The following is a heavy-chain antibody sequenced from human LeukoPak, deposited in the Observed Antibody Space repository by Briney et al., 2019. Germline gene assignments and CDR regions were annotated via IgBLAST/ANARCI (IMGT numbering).Heavy chain of an antibody. V-gene: IGHV3-9*01. Sequence: GGSLRLSCAASGFTFSSYSMNWVRQAPGKGLEWVSGLNWNSASINYADSVKGRFTISRDNAKNSLYLQMNSLRVEDTALYYCAKAMQDSFHLWGPGTMVTVSS. CDR3: AKAMQDSFHL. CDR1: GFTFSSYS. J-gene: IGHJ3*01. CDR2: LNWNSASI.